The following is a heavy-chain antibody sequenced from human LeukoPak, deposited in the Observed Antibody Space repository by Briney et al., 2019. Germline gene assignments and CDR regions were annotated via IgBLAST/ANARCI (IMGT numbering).Heavy chain of an antibody. J-gene: IGHJ6*02. V-gene: IGHV3-23*01. Sequence: GGSLRLSCAASGFTFSSYAMSWVRQAPGKGLEWVSAISGSAGSTYDADSVKGRFTISRDNSKSTLYLQMSSLRAEDTAIYYCAKHSSSSGSYFYNSVDVWGQGTTVTVSS. D-gene: IGHD6-6*01. CDR2: ISGSAGST. CDR1: GFTFSSYA. CDR3: AKHSSSSGSYFYNSVDV.